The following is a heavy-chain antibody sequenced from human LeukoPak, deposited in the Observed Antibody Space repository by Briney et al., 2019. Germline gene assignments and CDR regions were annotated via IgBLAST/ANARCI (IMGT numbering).Heavy chain of an antibody. CDR1: GFTFSIYW. CDR3: ARIGGGSFPHYYYYMDV. V-gene: IGHV3-74*01. J-gene: IGHJ6*03. D-gene: IGHD2-15*01. Sequence: GGSLRLSCAASGFTFSIYWMHWVRQAPGKGLVWVSRINTDGSSTSYADSVKGRFTISRDNAKNTLYLQMNSLRAEDTAVYYCARIGGGSFPHYYYYMDVWGKGTTVTVSS. CDR2: INTDGSST.